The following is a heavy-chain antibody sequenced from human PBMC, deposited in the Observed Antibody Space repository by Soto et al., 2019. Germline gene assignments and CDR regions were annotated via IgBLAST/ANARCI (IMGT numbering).Heavy chain of an antibody. CDR2: IFYTGST. CDR3: AKVKATSYRHYHFGY. D-gene: IGHD5-12*01. CDR1: GGTINSGDYF. V-gene: IGHV4-30-4*02. Sequence: SETLSLTCSVSGGTINSGDYFWRWIRQPPGKGLEWIGSIFYTGSTYYSPSLNSRASMSMHTSKNLFSLKLRYLTEADPAVYLCAKVKATSYRHYHFGYGGRGTAITAAS. J-gene: IGHJ4*02.